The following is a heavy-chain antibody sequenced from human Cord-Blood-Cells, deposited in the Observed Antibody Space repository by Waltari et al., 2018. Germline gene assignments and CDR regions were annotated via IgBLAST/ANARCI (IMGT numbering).Heavy chain of an antibody. CDR1: GFTFSGSA. CDR3: TRGNDYGDY. J-gene: IGHJ4*02. CDR2: IRIKANSYAT. Sequence: EVQLVESGGGLVQPGGSLKLSCAASGFTFSGSAMHRVRQASGKGLEWVCRIRIKANSYATAYASSVKGSFTISRDDSKNTAYLQMNSLKTEDTAVYYCTRGNDYGDYWGQGTLVTVSS. V-gene: IGHV3-73*01. D-gene: IGHD2-8*01.